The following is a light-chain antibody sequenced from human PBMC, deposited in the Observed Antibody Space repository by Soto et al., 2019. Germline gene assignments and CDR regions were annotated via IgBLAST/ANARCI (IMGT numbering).Light chain of an antibody. CDR2: KAS. J-gene: IGKJ2*01. CDR1: QSISSW. Sequence: DIQMTQSPSTLSASVGDRVTITCRASQSISSWLAWYQQKPGKAPKPLIYKASGLESGVPSRFSGSGSGTEFALTITSLQPDDFATYYCQQYNSYPYTFGQGTKLEIK. CDR3: QQYNSYPYT. V-gene: IGKV1-5*03.